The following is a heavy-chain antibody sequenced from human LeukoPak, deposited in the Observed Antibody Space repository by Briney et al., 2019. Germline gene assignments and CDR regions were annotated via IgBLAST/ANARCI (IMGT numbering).Heavy chain of an antibody. CDR2: IYTSGST. CDR1: GGSISSYY. J-gene: IGHJ5*02. Sequence: SETLSLTCTVSGGSISSYYWSWIRRPAGKGLEWIGRIYTSGSTNYNPSLKSRVTMSVDTSKNQFSLKLSSVPPADTAVYYCARDDPPGIAAAGTSWFDPWGQGTLVTVSS. V-gene: IGHV4-4*07. D-gene: IGHD6-13*01. CDR3: ARDDPPGIAAAGTSWFDP.